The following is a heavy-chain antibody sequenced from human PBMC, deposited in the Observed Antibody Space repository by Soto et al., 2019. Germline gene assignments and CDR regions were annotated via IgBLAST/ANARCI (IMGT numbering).Heavy chain of an antibody. D-gene: IGHD2-2*02. J-gene: IGHJ6*03. CDR1: GYTFTSYD. CDR3: SRGVNILYYYDSMDV. Sequence: QVQLVQSGAEVKKPGASAKVSCKASGYTFTSYDITCVRQATGQWREWMGWMNANSDNTGYAQKLQGRVTMTRNTSMSTAYMELSRLRSEYRVVYYCSRGVNILYYYDSMDVWVKGTTFTVSS. CDR2: MNANSDNT. V-gene: IGHV1-8*01.